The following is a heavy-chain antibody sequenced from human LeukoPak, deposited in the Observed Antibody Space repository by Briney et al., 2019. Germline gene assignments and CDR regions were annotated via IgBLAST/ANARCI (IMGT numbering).Heavy chain of an antibody. D-gene: IGHD2-15*01. CDR1: GFTFSSYA. Sequence: GGSLRLSCAASGFTFSSYAMSWVRQAPGKGLEWVSAISGSGGSTYYADSVKGRFTISRDNSKNTLYLQMNSLRAEDTAVYYCAKPPCLGSCYPRSLERGYYFDYWGQGTLVTVSS. J-gene: IGHJ4*02. V-gene: IGHV3-23*01. CDR2: ISGSGGST. CDR3: AKPPCLGSCYPRSLERGYYFDY.